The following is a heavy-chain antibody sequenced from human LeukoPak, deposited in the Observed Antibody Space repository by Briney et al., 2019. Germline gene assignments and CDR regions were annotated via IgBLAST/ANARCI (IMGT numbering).Heavy chain of an antibody. V-gene: IGHV4-4*07. CDR2: ILTSGST. Sequence: PSETLSLTCTVSSGSISSYYWSWIRQPAGKGLEWIGRILTSGSTNYNPSLQSRVTMSVDTSKNQFSLKLNSMTAADTAVYYCARLRVPANYFDYWGQGTLVTVSS. D-gene: IGHD2-2*01. CDR3: ARLRVPANYFDY. CDR1: SGSISSYY. J-gene: IGHJ4*02.